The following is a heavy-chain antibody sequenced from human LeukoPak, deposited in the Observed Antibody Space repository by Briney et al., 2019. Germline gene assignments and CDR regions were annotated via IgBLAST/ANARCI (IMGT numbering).Heavy chain of an antibody. CDR1: GFTFSRYC. CDR2: IRYDGSNK. Sequence: GGSLRLSCAASGFTFSRYCMHWVRQAPGKGLEWVAFIRYDGSNKYYADSVKGRFTISRDNSKRTLYLQMNTLTAEDTAVYYCAKDRPSAPYSSGWYGGYSFDYWGQGTLVTVSS. D-gene: IGHD6-19*01. CDR3: AKDRPSAPYSSGWYGGYSFDY. V-gene: IGHV3-30*02. J-gene: IGHJ4*02.